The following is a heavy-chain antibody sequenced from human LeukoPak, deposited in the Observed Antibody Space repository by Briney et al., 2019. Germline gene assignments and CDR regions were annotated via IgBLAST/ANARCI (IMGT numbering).Heavy chain of an antibody. Sequence: PGGSLRLSCAASGFRFSSYAMSWVRQAPGKGLEWVAFIQYDGSNKYYADSVKGRFTISRDNSKNMLYLQMNSLRAEDTAVYYCAKDPYGSGSYWYYFDYWGQGTLVTVSS. D-gene: IGHD3-10*01. V-gene: IGHV3-30*02. CDR3: AKDPYGSGSYWYYFDY. CDR1: GFRFSSYA. CDR2: IQYDGSNK. J-gene: IGHJ4*02.